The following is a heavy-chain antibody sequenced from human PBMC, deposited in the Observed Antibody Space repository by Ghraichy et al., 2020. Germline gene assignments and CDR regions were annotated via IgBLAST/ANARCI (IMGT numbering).Heavy chain of an antibody. CDR3: ARDQWPKGRGAFDI. CDR1: GFTFSTYW. J-gene: IGHJ3*02. Sequence: GGSLRLSCAASGFTFSTYWMSWVRQAPGKGLEWVANIKQDGSVKYYVDSVKGRFTISRDNAKNSLYLQMNSLRAEDTAVYYCARDQWPKGRGAFDIWGQGTMVTVSS. CDR2: IKQDGSVK. D-gene: IGHD6-19*01. V-gene: IGHV3-7*03.